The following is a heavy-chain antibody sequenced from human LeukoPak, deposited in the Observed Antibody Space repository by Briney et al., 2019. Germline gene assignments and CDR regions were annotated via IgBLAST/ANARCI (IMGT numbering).Heavy chain of an antibody. D-gene: IGHD2-21*01. CDR3: ARGRRGRSISGYYYYYYMDV. J-gene: IGHJ6*03. Sequence: PSETLSLTCAVYGGSFSGYYWSWIRQPPGKGLEWIGEINHSGSTSYNPSLKSRVTISVDTSKNQFSLKLSSVTAADTAVYYCARGRRGRSISGYYYYYYMDVWGKGTTVTVSS. CDR2: INHSGST. CDR1: GGSFSGYY. V-gene: IGHV4-34*01.